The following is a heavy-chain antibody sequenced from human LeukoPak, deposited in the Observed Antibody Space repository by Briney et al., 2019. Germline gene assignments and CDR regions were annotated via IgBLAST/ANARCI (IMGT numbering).Heavy chain of an antibody. D-gene: IGHD2-21*01. J-gene: IGHJ4*02. Sequence: PSETLSLTCTVSGYSISSGYYWGWIRQPPGKGLEWIGSIYHSGSTYYNPSLKSRVTISVDTSKNQFSLKLSSVIAADTAVYYCASLIVVVSEGNFDYWGQGTLVTVSS. V-gene: IGHV4-38-2*02. CDR3: ASLIVVVSEGNFDY. CDR1: GYSISSGYY. CDR2: IYHSGST.